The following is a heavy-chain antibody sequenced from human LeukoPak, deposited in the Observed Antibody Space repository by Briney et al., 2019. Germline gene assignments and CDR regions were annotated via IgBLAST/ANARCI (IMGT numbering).Heavy chain of an antibody. CDR1: GFTFSSCW. CDR2: IKQDGSEK. Sequence: HAGGSLRLSCAASGFTFSSCWMSWVRQAPGKGLEWVANIKQDGSEKYYVDSVKGRFTISRDNAKNSLYLQMSSLRAEDTAVYYCARDLELVFYDSTAYEYWGQGTLVTVSS. J-gene: IGHJ4*02. V-gene: IGHV3-7*01. CDR3: ARDLELVFYDSTAYEY. D-gene: IGHD3-22*01.